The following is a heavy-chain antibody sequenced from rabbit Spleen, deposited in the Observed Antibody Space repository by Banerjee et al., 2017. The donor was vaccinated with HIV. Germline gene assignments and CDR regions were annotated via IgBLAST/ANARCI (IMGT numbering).Heavy chain of an antibody. Sequence: EQLEESGGGLVKPEGSLTLTCKASGVSLNDKDVMCWVRQAPGKGLEWIACINIVTGKSVYASWALGRFIMSRPSSTTVTLQMTSLTVADTATYFCARDKYSNSRTVLDLWGQGTLVTVS. D-gene: IGHD1-1*01. CDR3: ARDKYSNSRTVLDL. CDR1: GVSLNDKDV. J-gene: IGHJ3*01. V-gene: IGHV1S45*01. CDR2: INIVTGKS.